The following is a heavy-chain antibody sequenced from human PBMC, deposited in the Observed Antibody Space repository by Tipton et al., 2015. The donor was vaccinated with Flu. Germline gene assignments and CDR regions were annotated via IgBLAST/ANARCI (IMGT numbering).Heavy chain of an antibody. J-gene: IGHJ4*02. CDR1: RYTFTDSW. Sequence: VQLVQSGEEVKKPGESLKISCKGSRYTFTDSWIGWVRQMPGKGLEWMGIIYPDGSDTRYGPSFQGQVTMSVDRSISVAYLQWSSLKASDTAMYYCARRDILTGYFDYWGQGTLVTVSS. V-gene: IGHV5-51*01. D-gene: IGHD3-9*01. CDR2: IYPDGSDT. CDR3: ARRDILTGYFDY.